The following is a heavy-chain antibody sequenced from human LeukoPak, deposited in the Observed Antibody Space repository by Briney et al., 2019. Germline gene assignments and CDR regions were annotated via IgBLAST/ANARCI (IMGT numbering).Heavy chain of an antibody. CDR3: ARGDTMVRGVKALDY. D-gene: IGHD3-10*01. J-gene: IGHJ4*02. V-gene: IGHV4-59*01. Sequence: SETLSLTCTVSGGSISSYYWSWIRQPPGKGLEWIGYIYYSGSTNYNPSLKSRVTVSVDTSKNQFSLKLSSVTAADTAVYYCARGDTMVRGVKALDYWGQGTLVTVSS. CDR1: GGSISSYY. CDR2: IYYSGST.